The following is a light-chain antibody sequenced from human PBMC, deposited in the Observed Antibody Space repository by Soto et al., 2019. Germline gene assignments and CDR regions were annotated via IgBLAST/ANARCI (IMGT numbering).Light chain of an antibody. CDR1: SSDVGSYNL. CDR2: EGS. CDR3: CSYAGSSTHVV. Sequence: QSALTHPASVSGSPGQSITNSCTGTSSDVGSYNLVSWYQQHPGKAPKLMIYEGSKRPSGVSNRFSGSKSGNTASLTISGLQAEDEADYYCCSYAGSSTHVVFGGGTKLTVL. J-gene: IGLJ2*01. V-gene: IGLV2-23*01.